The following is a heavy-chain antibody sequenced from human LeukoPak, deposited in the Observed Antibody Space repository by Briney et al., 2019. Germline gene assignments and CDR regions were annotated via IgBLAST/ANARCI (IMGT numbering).Heavy chain of an antibody. D-gene: IGHD5-18*01. CDR1: GFTFSSYA. Sequence: PGGSLRLSCAASGFTFSSYAMHWVRQAPGKGLEWVANIKQDGSEKYYVDSVKGRFTISRDNAKNSLYLQMNSLRAEDTAVYYCARLSQLWLPGDYWGQGTLVTVSS. CDR2: IKQDGSEK. J-gene: IGHJ4*02. V-gene: IGHV3-7*01. CDR3: ARLSQLWLPGDY.